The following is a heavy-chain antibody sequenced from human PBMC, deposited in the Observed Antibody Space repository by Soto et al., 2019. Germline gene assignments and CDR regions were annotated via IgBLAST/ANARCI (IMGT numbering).Heavy chain of an antibody. J-gene: IGHJ4*02. CDR2: ISPDGRTT. V-gene: IGHV3-74*01. D-gene: IGHD3-10*01. Sequence: LGLSCAASGFSFSHYWMHWVRQAPGKGPVWVSRISPDGRTTTYADSVKGRFTISRDNAKSTLYLQMNSLTVEDGAVYYCADSWLPTSYWGPGTLVTVSS. CDR1: GFSFSHYW. CDR3: ADSWLPTSY.